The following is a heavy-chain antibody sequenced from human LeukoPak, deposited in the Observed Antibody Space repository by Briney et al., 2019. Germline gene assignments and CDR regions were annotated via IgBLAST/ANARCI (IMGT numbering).Heavy chain of an antibody. J-gene: IGHJ4*02. D-gene: IGHD2-21*02. V-gene: IGHV3-21*01. CDR1: GFTFSSYS. CDR3: AIRARGSVTFDY. CDR2: ISSSSSYI. Sequence: NPGGSLRLSCAASGFTFSSYSMNWVRQAPGKGLEWVSSISSSSSYIYYADSVKGRFTISRDNAKNSLYLQMNSLRAEDTAVYYCAIRARGSVTFDYWGQGTLVTVSS.